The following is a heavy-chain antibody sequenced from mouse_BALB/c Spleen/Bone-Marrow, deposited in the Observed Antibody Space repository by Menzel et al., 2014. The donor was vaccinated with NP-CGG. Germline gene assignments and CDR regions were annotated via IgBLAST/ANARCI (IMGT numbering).Heavy chain of an antibody. D-gene: IGHD2-14*01. Sequence: EVKLMESGGGSVKPGGSLKLSCAASGFAFXSYDMSWVRQTPEKRLEWVAYISSGGGSTYYPDTVKGRFTISRDNAKNTLYLQMSSLKSEDTAMYYCARKVRYFDYWGQGTTLTVSS. CDR2: ISSGGGST. V-gene: IGHV5-12-1*01. CDR1: GFAFXSYD. CDR3: ARKVRYFDY. J-gene: IGHJ2*01.